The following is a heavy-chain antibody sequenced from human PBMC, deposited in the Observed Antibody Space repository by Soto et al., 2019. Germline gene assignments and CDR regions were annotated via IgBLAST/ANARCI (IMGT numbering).Heavy chain of an antibody. CDR1: GGSFSGYY. CDR3: ASGPPSGSYYGYYYYYGMDV. CDR2: INHSGST. Sequence: PSETLSLTCAVYGGSFSGYYWSWIRQPPGKGLEWIGEINHSGSTNYNPSLKSRVTISVDTSKNPFSLKLSSVTAAGTAVYYCASGPPSGSYYGYYYYYGMDVWGQGTTVTVS. D-gene: IGHD3-10*01. V-gene: IGHV4-34*01. J-gene: IGHJ6*02.